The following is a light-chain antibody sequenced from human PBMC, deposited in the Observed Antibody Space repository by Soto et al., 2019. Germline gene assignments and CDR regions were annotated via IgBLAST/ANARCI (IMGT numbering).Light chain of an antibody. CDR3: QQYNNWPIT. CDR1: QSVSSN. CDR2: GAS. J-gene: IGKJ5*01. V-gene: IGKV3-15*01. Sequence: EILMTQSPATLAVSAGERATLSCRASQSVSSNLAWYQQKPGQAPRLLIYGASTRATGIPARFSGSGSGTEFTLTISSLQSEDFAVYYCQQYNNWPITFGQGTRLEIK.